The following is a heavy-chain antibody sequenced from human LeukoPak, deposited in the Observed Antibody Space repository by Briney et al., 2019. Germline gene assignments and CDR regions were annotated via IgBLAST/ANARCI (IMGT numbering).Heavy chain of an antibody. J-gene: IGHJ4*02. V-gene: IGHV3-53*01. CDR1: GFTVRSNY. Sequence: PGRSLRLSCAASGFTVRSNYMSWVRQAPGKGLEWVSVIYSGGSTYYADSVKGRFTISRDNSKNMLHLQMNSLRVEDTAVYYCARGATMIVVPFDFWGQGTLVTVSS. CDR2: IYSGGST. D-gene: IGHD3-22*01. CDR3: ARGATMIVVPFDF.